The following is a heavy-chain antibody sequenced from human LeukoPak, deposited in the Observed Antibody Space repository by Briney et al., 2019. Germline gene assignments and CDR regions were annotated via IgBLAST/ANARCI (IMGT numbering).Heavy chain of an antibody. CDR3: ARVAKEQQLPFDY. J-gene: IGHJ4*02. Sequence: GGSLRLSCAASGFTFSSYAMHWVRQAPGKGLEWVAVISYNGSNKYYADSVKGRFTISRDNSKNTLYLQMNSLRAEDTAVYYCARVAKEQQLPFDYWGQGTLVTVSS. CDR2: ISYNGSNK. V-gene: IGHV3-30-3*01. CDR1: GFTFSSYA. D-gene: IGHD6-13*01.